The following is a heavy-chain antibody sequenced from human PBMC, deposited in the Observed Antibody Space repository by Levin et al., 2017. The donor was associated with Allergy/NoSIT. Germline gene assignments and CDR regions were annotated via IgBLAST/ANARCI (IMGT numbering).Heavy chain of an antibody. D-gene: IGHD6-13*01. CDR1: GFTFSSSH. V-gene: IGHV3-48*02. Sequence: GESLKISCAASGFTFSSSHMNWVRQAPGKGLEWISFIEYDGRATHYADSVRGRFTISRDDAKNSLSLQMNSLRDEDTAVYYCVRAASAWYIFDDWGQGALVTVSS. J-gene: IGHJ4*02. CDR3: VRAASAWYIFDD. CDR2: IEYDGRAT.